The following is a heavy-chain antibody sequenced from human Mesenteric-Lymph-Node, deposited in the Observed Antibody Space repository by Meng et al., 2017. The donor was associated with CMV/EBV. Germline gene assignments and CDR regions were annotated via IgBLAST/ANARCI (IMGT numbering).Heavy chain of an antibody. J-gene: IGHJ4*02. CDR2: INSDGSST. CDR1: GFTVSSNY. CDR3: ARPTREGHY. V-gene: IGHV3-74*01. Sequence: GESLKISCTASGFTVSSNYMSWVRQAPGKGLEWVSRINSDGSSTSYADSVKGRFTISRDNAKNTLYLQMNSLRAEDTAVYYCARPTREGHYWGQGTLVTVSS.